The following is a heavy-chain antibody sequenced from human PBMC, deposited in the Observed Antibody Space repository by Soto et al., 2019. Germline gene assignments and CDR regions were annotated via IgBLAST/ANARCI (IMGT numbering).Heavy chain of an antibody. Sequence: EVQLLESGGGLVQPGGSLRLSCAASGFTFSSYAMSWVRQAPGKGLEWVSAISGSGGSTYHADSVKGRFTISRDNSKNTLYLQMNSLRAEDTAVYYCAKDLAVAGMRGDAFDIWGQGTMVTVSS. V-gene: IGHV3-23*01. D-gene: IGHD6-19*01. CDR1: GFTFSSYA. J-gene: IGHJ3*02. CDR2: ISGSGGST. CDR3: AKDLAVAGMRGDAFDI.